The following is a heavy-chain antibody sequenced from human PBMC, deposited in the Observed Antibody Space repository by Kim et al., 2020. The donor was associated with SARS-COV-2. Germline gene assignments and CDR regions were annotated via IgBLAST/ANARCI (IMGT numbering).Heavy chain of an antibody. D-gene: IGHD1-26*01. V-gene: IGHV1-69*13. CDR3: ARDLGVGATIDWFDP. Sequence: SVKVSCKASGGTFSSYAISWVRQAPGQGLEWMGGIIPIFGTANYAQKFQGRVTITADESTSTAYMELSSLRSEDTAVYYCARDLGVGATIDWFDPWGQGTLVTVSS. J-gene: IGHJ5*02. CDR1: GGTFSSYA. CDR2: IIPIFGTA.